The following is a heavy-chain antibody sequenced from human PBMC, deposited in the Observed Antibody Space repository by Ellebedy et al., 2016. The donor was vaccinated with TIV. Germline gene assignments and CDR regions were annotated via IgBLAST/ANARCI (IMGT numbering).Heavy chain of an antibody. D-gene: IGHD2-8*02. CDR1: GFIFSSNG. CDR2: ISSDGTTK. V-gene: IGHV3-30*18. J-gene: IGHJ4*02. CDR3: AKGYRTGGNCFPMDY. Sequence: GESLKISCAASGFIFSSNGMHWVRQAPGKGLEWVAVISSDGTTKHYVDSVKGRFTISRDNSKNTLFLQMNSLTAEDTAIYDCAKGYRTGGNCFPMDYWGLGTLVTVSS.